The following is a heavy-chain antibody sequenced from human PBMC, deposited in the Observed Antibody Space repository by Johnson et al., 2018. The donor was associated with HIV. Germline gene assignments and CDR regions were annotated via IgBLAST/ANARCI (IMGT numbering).Heavy chain of an antibody. CDR2: TTPSGGGT. CDR3: AKAFSTFHDAFDI. V-gene: IGHV3-23*04. J-gene: IGHJ3*02. Sequence: EVQLVESGGGLVQPGGSLRLSCAASGFTFSSYAMSWVRQAPGKGLEWVSATTPSGGGTYYADSVKGRFTISRDKSKNTLFLQMNSLRAEDTAVYFCAKAFSTFHDAFDIWGQGTMVTVSS. CDR1: GFTFSSYA. D-gene: IGHD2/OR15-2a*01.